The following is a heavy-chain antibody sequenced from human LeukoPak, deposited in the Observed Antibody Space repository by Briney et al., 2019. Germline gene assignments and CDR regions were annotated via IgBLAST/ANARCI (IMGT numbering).Heavy chain of an antibody. J-gene: IGHJ4*02. CDR3: AKAANEWELLAGYFDY. V-gene: IGHV3-30*02. CDR1: GFTFSSYG. Sequence: PGGSLRLSCAASGFTFSSYGMHWVRQAPGKVLEWVAFIRYDGSKKYYADSVKGWFTISRDNSKNTLYLQMNSLRAEDTAVYYCAKAANEWELLAGYFDYWGQGTLVTVSS. CDR2: IRYDGSKK. D-gene: IGHD1-26*01.